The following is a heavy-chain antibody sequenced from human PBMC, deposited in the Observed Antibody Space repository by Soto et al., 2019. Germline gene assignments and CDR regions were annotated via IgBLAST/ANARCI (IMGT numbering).Heavy chain of an antibody. D-gene: IGHD1-26*01. CDR2: INHSGST. Sequence: QVQLQQWGAGLLKPSETLSLTCAVYGGSFSGYYWSWIRQPPGKGLEWIGEINHSGSTNYNPSLKNRVTISVDTSKNQFALKLSSVTAADTAVYYCARGLVGATRYYYYYGMDVWGQGTTVTVSS. CDR3: ARGLVGATRYYYYYGMDV. CDR1: GGSFSGYY. J-gene: IGHJ6*02. V-gene: IGHV4-34*01.